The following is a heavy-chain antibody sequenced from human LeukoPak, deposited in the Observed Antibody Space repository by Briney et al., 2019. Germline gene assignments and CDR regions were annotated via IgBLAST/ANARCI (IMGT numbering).Heavy chain of an antibody. J-gene: IGHJ4*02. Sequence: PGRSLRLSCTASGFTFGDYAMSWVRQAPGKGLEWVGFIRSKAYGGTTEYAASVKGRFTISRDDSKSIAYLQMNSLKTEDTAVYYCTRVSDSSGYYGLDWGQGTLVTVSS. CDR3: TRVSDSSGYYGLD. CDR2: IRSKAYGGTT. D-gene: IGHD3-22*01. V-gene: IGHV3-49*04. CDR1: GFTFGDYA.